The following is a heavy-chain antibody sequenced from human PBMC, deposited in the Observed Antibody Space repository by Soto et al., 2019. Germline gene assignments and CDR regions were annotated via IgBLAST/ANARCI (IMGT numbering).Heavy chain of an antibody. V-gene: IGHV4-38-2*02. Sequence: SETLSLTCTVSGDSIRRPFYWGWIRQPPGKGLEWIGSMYHNGNTYYNPSLQSRVTISVDTSKNQFSLKLTSVTAADTALYYCARQILMSTTYLLDFLGLGTLVTVSS. J-gene: IGHJ4*02. CDR2: MYHNGNT. CDR3: ARQILMSTTYLLDF. CDR1: GDSIRRPFY. D-gene: IGHD2-15*01.